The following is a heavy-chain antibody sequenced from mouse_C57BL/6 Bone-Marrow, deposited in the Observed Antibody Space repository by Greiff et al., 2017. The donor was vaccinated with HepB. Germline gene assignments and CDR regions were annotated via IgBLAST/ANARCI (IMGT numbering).Heavy chain of an antibody. CDR3: ARHRGNFYYAMDY. Sequence: VQLMESGGGLVKPGGSLKLSCAASGFTFSSYTMSWVRQTPEKRLEWVATISGGGGNTYYPDSVKGRFTISRDNAKNTLYLQMSSLRSEDTALYYCARHRGNFYYAMDYWGQGTSVTVSS. CDR1: GFTFSSYT. J-gene: IGHJ4*01. CDR2: ISGGGGNT. V-gene: IGHV5-9*01. D-gene: IGHD2-1*01.